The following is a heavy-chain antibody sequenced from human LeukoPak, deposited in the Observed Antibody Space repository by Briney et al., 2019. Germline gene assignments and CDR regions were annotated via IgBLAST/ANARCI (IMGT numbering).Heavy chain of an antibody. J-gene: IGHJ4*02. CDR2: IYYSGST. CDR3: ARHLWLQGIDY. CDR1: GGSISSSSYY. V-gene: IGHV4-39*01. Sequence: NPSETLSLTCTVSGGSISSSSYYWGWIRQPPGKGLEWIGTIYYSGSTYYNPSLKSRVTMSVDTSKNQFSLKLSSVTAADTAVYYCARHLWLQGIDYWGQGTLVTVSS. D-gene: IGHD5-24*01.